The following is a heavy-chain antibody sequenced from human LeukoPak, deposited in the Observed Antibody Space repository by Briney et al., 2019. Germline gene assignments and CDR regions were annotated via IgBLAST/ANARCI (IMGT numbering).Heavy chain of an antibody. D-gene: IGHD3-3*01. CDR3: ARLGRGGRITIFGVVSNWFDP. Sequence: GESLKISCKGSGYSFTSYWIGWVRRMPGKGLEWMGIIYPGDSDTRYSPSFQGQVTISADKSICTAYLQWSSLKASDTAMYYCARLGRGGRITIFGVVSNWFDPWGQGTLVTVSS. J-gene: IGHJ5*02. CDR1: GYSFTSYW. V-gene: IGHV5-51*01. CDR2: IYPGDSDT.